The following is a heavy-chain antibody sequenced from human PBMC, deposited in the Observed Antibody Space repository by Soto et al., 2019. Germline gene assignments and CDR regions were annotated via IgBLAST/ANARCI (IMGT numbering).Heavy chain of an antibody. Sequence: QVQLVESGGGVVQPGRSLRLSCAASGFTFSSYGMHWVRQAPGKGLEWVAVISYDGSNKYYADSVKGRFTISRDNSKNTLYLQMNSLRAEDTAVYYCAKDRAILRYFDWLLPPGFWGQGTLVTVSS. D-gene: IGHD3-9*01. CDR1: GFTFSSYG. CDR2: ISYDGSNK. J-gene: IGHJ4*02. V-gene: IGHV3-30*18. CDR3: AKDRAILRYFDWLLPPGF.